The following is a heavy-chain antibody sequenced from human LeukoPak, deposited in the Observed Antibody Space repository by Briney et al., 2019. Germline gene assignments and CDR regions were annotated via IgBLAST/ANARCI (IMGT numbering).Heavy chain of an antibody. J-gene: IGHJ6*03. CDR2: IKQDGSEK. CDR3: ARVRQQLVRLLGRDTTYYYYYYMDV. D-gene: IGHD6-13*01. Sequence: QSGGSLRLSCAASGFTFSSYWMSWVRQAPGKGLEWVANIKQDGSEKYYVDSVKGRFTISRDNAKNSLYLQMNSLRAEDTAVYYCARVRQQLVRLLGRDTTYYYYYYMDVWGKGTTVTVSS. CDR1: GFTFSSYW. V-gene: IGHV3-7*01.